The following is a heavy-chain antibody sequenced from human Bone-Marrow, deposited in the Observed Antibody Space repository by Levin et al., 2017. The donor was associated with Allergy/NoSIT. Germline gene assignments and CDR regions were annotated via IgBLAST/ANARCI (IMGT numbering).Heavy chain of an antibody. J-gene: IGHJ6*02. Sequence: GGSLRLSCAASGFSFDDYTMHWVRQVPGTGLEWVSSITWNSGGIGYADSVKGRFTISRDNAKKSLYLQMSSLKPEDTALYYCAKDYGPNYFYGLEVWGQGTTVIVSS. V-gene: IGHV3-9*01. CDR1: GFSFDDYT. D-gene: IGHD3-10*01. CDR2: ITWNSGGI. CDR3: AKDYGPNYFYGLEV.